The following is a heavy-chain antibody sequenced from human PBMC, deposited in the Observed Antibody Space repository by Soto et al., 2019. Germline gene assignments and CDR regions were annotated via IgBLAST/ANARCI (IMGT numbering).Heavy chain of an antibody. Sequence: PSETLSLTCTVSGGSISSYYWSWIRQPPGKGLEWIGYIYYSGSTYYNPSLKSRVTISVDASKSQFSLKLSSLTAADTAVYYCARAEGDYGDYGYWGQGTLVTVSS. J-gene: IGHJ4*02. CDR2: IYYSGST. V-gene: IGHV4-59*12. D-gene: IGHD4-17*01. CDR3: ARAEGDYGDYGY. CDR1: GGSISSYY.